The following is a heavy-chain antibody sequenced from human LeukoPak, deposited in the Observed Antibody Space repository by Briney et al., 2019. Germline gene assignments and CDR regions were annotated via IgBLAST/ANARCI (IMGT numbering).Heavy chain of an antibody. D-gene: IGHD1-14*01. CDR2: IHFSGST. Sequence: PSETPSLTCTVSGGSISSDYWSWIRQPPGKGLEWIGYIHFSGSTNYSPSLKSRVTISLDTSKRYFSLKLSSVTAADTAVYYCAKSSATYHEGFDYRGQGTLATVSP. J-gene: IGHJ4*02. V-gene: IGHV4-59*08. CDR1: GGSISSDY. CDR3: AKSSATYHEGFDY.